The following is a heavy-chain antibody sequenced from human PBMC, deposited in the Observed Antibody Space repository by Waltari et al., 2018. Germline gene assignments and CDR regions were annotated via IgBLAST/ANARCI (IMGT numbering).Heavy chain of an antibody. V-gene: IGHV1-69*05. D-gene: IGHD5-12*01. CDR3: ARGLGDIVATTNYYYYMDV. J-gene: IGHJ6*03. CDR2: IIPIFGTA. CDR1: GGTFSSYA. Sequence: QVQLVQSGAEVKKPGSSVKVSCKASGGTFSSYAISWVRQAPGQGLEWMGGIIPIFGTANDAQKFQGRVTITTDESTSTAYMELSSLRSEDTAVYYCARGLGDIVATTNYYYYMDVWGKGTTVTVSS.